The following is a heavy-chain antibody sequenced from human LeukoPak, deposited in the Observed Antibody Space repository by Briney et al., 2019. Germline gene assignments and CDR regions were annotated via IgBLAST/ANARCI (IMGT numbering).Heavy chain of an antibody. Sequence: SETLSLTCTVSGGSISSYYWSWVRQPPGKGLEWIGYISYSGSTNCNPSLKSRVTISVDTSKSQFSLRLSSVTAADTAVYYCARHRIAVAGALDCWGQGTLVTVSS. V-gene: IGHV4-59*08. CDR2: ISYSGST. CDR1: GGSISSYY. D-gene: IGHD6-19*01. J-gene: IGHJ4*02. CDR3: ARHRIAVAGALDC.